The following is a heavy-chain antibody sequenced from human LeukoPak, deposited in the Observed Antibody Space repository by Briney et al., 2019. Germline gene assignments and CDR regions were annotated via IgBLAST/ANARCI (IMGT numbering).Heavy chain of an antibody. J-gene: IGHJ5*02. V-gene: IGHV1-2*02. CDR3: ARAKQLDNWFDP. Sequence: ASVKVSCKASGYTFSDYYIHWVRQAPGQGLEWMGWIKPKTGVTNFAQRFHGRVTMTTDTSTSTAYMELRSLRSDDTAVYYCARAKQLDNWFDPWGQGTLVTVSS. D-gene: IGHD6-13*01. CDR2: IKPKTGVT. CDR1: GYTFSDYY.